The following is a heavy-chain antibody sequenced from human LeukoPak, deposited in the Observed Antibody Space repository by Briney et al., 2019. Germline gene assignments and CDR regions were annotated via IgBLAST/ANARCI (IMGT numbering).Heavy chain of an antibody. CDR2: INQDGSII. J-gene: IGHJ4*02. CDR3: ATSDDSSGSD. V-gene: IGHV3-7*01. CDR1: GFTFSGYW. D-gene: IGHD3-22*01. Sequence: GGSLRLSCAASGFTFSGYWMSWVRQAPGKGLEWVANINQDGSIIHYVDSAKGRFTISRDNAKNSLYLQMNYLRAEDTALYYCATSDDSSGSDWGQGTLVTVSS.